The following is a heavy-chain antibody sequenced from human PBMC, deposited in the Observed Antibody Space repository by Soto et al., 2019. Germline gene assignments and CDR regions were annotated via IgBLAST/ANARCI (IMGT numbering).Heavy chain of an antibody. D-gene: IGHD4-17*01. CDR3: AKDEISDYVGYYYYYYGMDV. J-gene: IGHJ6*02. Sequence: LRLSCAASGFTFSSYAMSWVRQAPGKGLEWVSAISGSGGSTYYADSVKGRFTISRDNSKNTLYLQMNSLRAEDTAVYYCAKDEISDYVGYYYYYYGMDVWGQGTTVTVS. V-gene: IGHV3-23*01. CDR1: GFTFSSYA. CDR2: ISGSGGST.